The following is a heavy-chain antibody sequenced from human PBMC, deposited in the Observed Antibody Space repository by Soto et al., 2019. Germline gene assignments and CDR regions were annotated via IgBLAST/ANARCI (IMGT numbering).Heavy chain of an antibody. CDR1: GFTFSSYG. D-gene: IGHD3-3*01. V-gene: IGHV3-33*01. J-gene: IGHJ6*02. CDR2: IWYDGSNK. CDR3: AREIDDFWSGYLADYYYYGMDV. Sequence: GGSLRLSCAASGFTFSSYGMHWVRQAPGKGLEWVAVIWYDGSNKYYADSVKGRFTISRDNSKNTLYLQMNSLRAEDTAVYYCAREIDDFWSGYLADYYYYGMDVWGQGTTVTVSS.